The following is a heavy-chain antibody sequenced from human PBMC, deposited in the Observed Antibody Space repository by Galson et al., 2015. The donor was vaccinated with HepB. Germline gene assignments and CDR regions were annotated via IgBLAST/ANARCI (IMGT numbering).Heavy chain of an antibody. CDR2: IYPGDSDT. V-gene: IGHV5-51*01. Sequence: QSGAEVKKPGESLKISCKGSGYSFTSYWIGWVRQMPGKGLEWMGIIYPGDSDTKYSPSFQGQVTISADKSITTAYLQWSSLKASDTAMYYCARQLGYSSGWYSGAVDIWGQGTMVTVSS. CDR3: ARQLGYSSGWYSGAVDI. J-gene: IGHJ3*02. D-gene: IGHD6-19*01. CDR1: GYSFTSYW.